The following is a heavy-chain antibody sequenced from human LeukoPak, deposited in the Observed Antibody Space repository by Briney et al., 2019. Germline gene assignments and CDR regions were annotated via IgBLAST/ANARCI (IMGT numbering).Heavy chain of an antibody. CDR2: IYSGGST. Sequence: GGSLRLSCAASGFTVSSNYMSWVRQAPGKGLEWVSVIYSGGSTYYEDSVKGRFTISRDNSKNTLYLQMNSLRAEDTAVYYCARDVYYYDSSGYPDYWGQGTLVTVSS. CDR1: GFTVSSNY. CDR3: ARDVYYYDSSGYPDY. J-gene: IGHJ4*02. V-gene: IGHV3-66*01. D-gene: IGHD3-22*01.